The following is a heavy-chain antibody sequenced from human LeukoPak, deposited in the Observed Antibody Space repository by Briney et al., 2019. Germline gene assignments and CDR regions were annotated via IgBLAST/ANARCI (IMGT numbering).Heavy chain of an antibody. CDR3: ARGVGSGIDY. V-gene: IGHV4-34*01. Sequence: SETLSLTCAVYGGSFSGYYWSWIRQPPRKGLEWIGEINHSGSTNYNPSLKSRVTISVDTSKNQFSLKLSSVTAADTAVYYCARGVGSGIDYWGQGTLVTVSS. D-gene: IGHD6-19*01. CDR2: INHSGST. J-gene: IGHJ4*02. CDR1: GGSFSGYY.